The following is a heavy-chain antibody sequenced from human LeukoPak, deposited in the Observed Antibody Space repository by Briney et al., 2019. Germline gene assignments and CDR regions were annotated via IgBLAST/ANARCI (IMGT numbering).Heavy chain of an antibody. J-gene: IGHJ4*02. D-gene: IGHD3-16*01. Sequence: GGSLRLSCAASGFTFSSYAMSWVRQAPGKGLEWVSAISGSGGSTNYADSVKGRFTISRDNSKNTLYLQMNSLRAEDTAVYYCARSRGPNTFGGVHDYWGQGTLVTVSS. V-gene: IGHV3-23*01. CDR1: GFTFSSYA. CDR3: ARSRGPNTFGGVHDY. CDR2: ISGSGGST.